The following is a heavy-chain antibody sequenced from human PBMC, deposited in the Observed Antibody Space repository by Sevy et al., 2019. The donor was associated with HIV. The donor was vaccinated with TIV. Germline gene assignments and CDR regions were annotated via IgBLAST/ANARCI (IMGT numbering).Heavy chain of an antibody. V-gene: IGHV4-39*01. D-gene: IGHD3-10*01. CDR1: GGSISSSTSF. CDR3: VSMVQGAIMTLIRGMDV. CDR2: VYYSGST. Sequence: PSETLSLTCAVSGGSISSSTSFWVWIRQPPGKELEWIGGVYYSGSTYYNPSLKSRVTISVDTSKNQFSLNLSSVTASDTAVYYCVSMVQGAIMTLIRGMDVWDPGTTVTVSS. J-gene: IGHJ6*02.